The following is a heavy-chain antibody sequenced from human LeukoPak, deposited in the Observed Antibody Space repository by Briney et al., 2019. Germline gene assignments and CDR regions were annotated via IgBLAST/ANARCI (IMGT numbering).Heavy chain of an antibody. CDR2: ISSSSSYI. V-gene: IGHV3-21*01. CDR1: GFTFSSYS. D-gene: IGHD2-15*01. CDR3: ARDGPYGGSRLGPDY. J-gene: IGHJ4*02. Sequence: GGSLRLSCAASGFTFSSYSMNWVRQAPGKGLEWVSSISSSSSYIYYADSVKGRFTISRDNAKNSLYLQMNSLRAEDTAVYYCARDGPYGGSRLGPDYWGQGTLVTVSS.